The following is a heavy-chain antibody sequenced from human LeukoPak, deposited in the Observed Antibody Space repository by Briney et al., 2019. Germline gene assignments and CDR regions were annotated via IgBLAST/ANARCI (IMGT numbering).Heavy chain of an antibody. CDR3: AKDGGYGDYGVYYFDY. D-gene: IGHD4-17*01. J-gene: IGHJ4*02. CDR1: GFTFDDYA. V-gene: IGHV3-9*01. Sequence: GRSLRFSCAASGFTFDDYAMHWVRQAPGKGLEWVSGISWNSGSIGYADSVKGRFTISRDNAKNSLYLQMNSLRAEDTALYYCAKDGGYGDYGVYYFDYWGQGTLVTVSS. CDR2: ISWNSGSI.